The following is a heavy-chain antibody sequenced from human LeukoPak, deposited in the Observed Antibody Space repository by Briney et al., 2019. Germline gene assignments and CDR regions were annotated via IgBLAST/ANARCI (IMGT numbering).Heavy chain of an antibody. CDR2: INHSGST. J-gene: IGHJ5*02. V-gene: IGHV4-34*01. CDR1: GGSFSGYY. Sequence: SETLSLTCAVYGGSFSGYYWSWLRQPPGKGLEWIGEINHSGSTNYNPSLKSRVTISVDTSKNQFSLKLSSVTAADTAVYYCARGIAVAGREDNWFDPWGQGTLVTVSS. CDR3: ARGIAVAGREDNWFDP. D-gene: IGHD6-19*01.